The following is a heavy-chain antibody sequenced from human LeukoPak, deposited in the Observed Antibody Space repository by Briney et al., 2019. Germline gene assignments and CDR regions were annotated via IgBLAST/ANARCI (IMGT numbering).Heavy chain of an antibody. J-gene: IGHJ6*02. D-gene: IGHD2-2*01. Sequence: GGSLRLSCAASGFTFSSYWMSWVRQAPGKGLEWVANIKQDGSEKYYVDSVKGRFTVSRDNAKNSLYLQMNSLRAEDTAVYYCARSHQLLGYGMDVWGQGTTVTVSS. V-gene: IGHV3-7*01. CDR1: GFTFSSYW. CDR2: IKQDGSEK. CDR3: ARSHQLLGYGMDV.